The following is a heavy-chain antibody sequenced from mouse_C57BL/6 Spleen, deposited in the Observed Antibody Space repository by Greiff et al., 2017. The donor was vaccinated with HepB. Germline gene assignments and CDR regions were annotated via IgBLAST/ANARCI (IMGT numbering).Heavy chain of an antibody. CDR1: GFTFSDYG. D-gene: IGHD2-4*01. J-gene: IGHJ1*03. Sequence: EVMLVESGGGLVKPGGSLKLSCAASGFTFSDYGMHWVRQAPEKGLEWVAYISSGSSTIYYADTVKGRFPISRDNAKNTLFLQMTSLRSEDTAMYYCARQIYYDHWYFDVWGTGTTVTFSS. V-gene: IGHV5-17*01. CDR3: ARQIYYDHWYFDV. CDR2: ISSGSSTI.